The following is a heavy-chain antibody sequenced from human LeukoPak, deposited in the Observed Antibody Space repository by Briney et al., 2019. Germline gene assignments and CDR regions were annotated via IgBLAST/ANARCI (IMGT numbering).Heavy chain of an antibody. CDR3: ASELPNYYDSSGYYPRTPY. Sequence: GGSLRLSCVASGFTFSNYWMSWVRQAPGKGLEWVANIKGDGSEIYYVDSVKGRFTISRDNAKNSLYLQMNSLRAEDTAVYYCASELPNYYDSSGYYPRTPYWGQGTLVTVSS. CDR2: IKGDGSEI. D-gene: IGHD3-22*01. CDR1: GFTFSNYW. J-gene: IGHJ4*02. V-gene: IGHV3-7*04.